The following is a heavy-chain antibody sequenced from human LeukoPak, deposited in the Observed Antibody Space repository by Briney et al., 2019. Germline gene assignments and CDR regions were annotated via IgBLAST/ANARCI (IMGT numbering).Heavy chain of an antibody. D-gene: IGHD4-23*01. Sequence: SETLSLTCTVSGGSISSSSYYWGWIRQPPGKGLEWIGQIYYSGTTRYNPSLKSRVTISVDTSKNQFSLNLSSVTAADTAVYYCARDHYGGNSELYYWGQGILVTVFS. CDR2: IYYSGTT. J-gene: IGHJ4*02. V-gene: IGHV4-39*07. CDR3: ARDHYGGNSELYY. CDR1: GGSISSSSYY.